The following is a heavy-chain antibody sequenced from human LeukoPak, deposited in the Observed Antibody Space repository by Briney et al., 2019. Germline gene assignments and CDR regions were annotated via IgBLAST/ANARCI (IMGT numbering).Heavy chain of an antibody. CDR2: INHSGST. D-gene: IGHD6-13*01. CDR1: GGSFSGYY. V-gene: IGHV4-34*01. Sequence: SETLSLTCAVYGGSFSGYYWSWIRQPPGKGLEWIGEINHSGSTNYNPSLKSRVTISVDTSKNQFSLKLSSVTAADTAVYYCARSSSWLLYYYYMDVWGKGTTVTVSS. CDR3: ARSSSWLLYYYYMDV. J-gene: IGHJ6*03.